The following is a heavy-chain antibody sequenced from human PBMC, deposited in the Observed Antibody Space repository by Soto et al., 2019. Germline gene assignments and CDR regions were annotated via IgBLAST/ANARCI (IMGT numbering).Heavy chain of an antibody. CDR2: IIPIFGTA. CDR3: ARDLRPGGSTSSFDL. D-gene: IGHD3-16*01. V-gene: IGHV1-69*01. CDR1: GGTFSSYA. J-gene: IGHJ2*01. Sequence: QVQLVQSGAEVKKPGSSVKVSCKASGGTFSSYAISWVRQAPGQGLEWMGGIIPIFGTANYAQKFQGRVTITADESTSTGYMELSSLRSEDTAVYYCARDLRPGGSTSSFDLWGRGTLVTVSS.